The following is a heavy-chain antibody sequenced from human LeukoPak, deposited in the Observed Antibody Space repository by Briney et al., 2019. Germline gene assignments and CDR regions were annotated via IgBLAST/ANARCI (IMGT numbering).Heavy chain of an antibody. J-gene: IGHJ3*02. CDR2: INSDGSST. CDR3: ASLFLCYGCNM. CDR1: GFTFSRYW. D-gene: IGHD2-8*01. Sequence: GGSLRLSCAASGFTFSRYWMHWVRQAPGKGLVWVSRINSDGSSTTYADSVKGRFTISRDNAKNTLYLQMNSLRAEDTAVYFCASLFLCYGCNMWGQGTLVTVSS. V-gene: IGHV3-74*01.